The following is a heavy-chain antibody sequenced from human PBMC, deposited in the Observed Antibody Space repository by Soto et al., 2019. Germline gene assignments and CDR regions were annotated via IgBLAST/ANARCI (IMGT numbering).Heavy chain of an antibody. CDR1: GFTFTSSA. D-gene: IGHD3-22*01. J-gene: IGHJ3*02. V-gene: IGHV1-58*01. Sequence: QMQLVQSGPEVKKPGTSVKVSCKASGFTFTSSAVQWVRQARGQRLEWIGWIVVGSGNTNYAQKFQERVTITRDMSTSTAYMELISRRSEDTAVYYCAADLGYYYDSSGYTLFAFDIWGQGTMVTVSS. CDR3: AADLGYYYDSSGYTLFAFDI. CDR2: IVVGSGNT.